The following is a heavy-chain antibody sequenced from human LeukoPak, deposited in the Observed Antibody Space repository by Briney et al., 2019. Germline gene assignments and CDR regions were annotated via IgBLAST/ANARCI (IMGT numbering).Heavy chain of an antibody. CDR1: GGSISSYY. Sequence: SETLSLTCTVSGGSISSYYWSWIRQPAGKGLEWIGYMYYSGSTNYNPSLKSRVTISVDTSKNQISLKLNSVTAADTAVYYCVRGSTDYGDYWGQGTLVTVSS. D-gene: IGHD1-26*01. CDR2: MYYSGST. V-gene: IGHV4-59*01. J-gene: IGHJ4*02. CDR3: VRGSTDYGDY.